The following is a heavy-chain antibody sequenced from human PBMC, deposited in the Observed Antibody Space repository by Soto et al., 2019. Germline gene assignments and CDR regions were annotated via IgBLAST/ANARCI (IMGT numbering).Heavy chain of an antibody. J-gene: IGHJ1*01. CDR2: IGYDGSNN. V-gene: IGHV3-33*01. D-gene: IGHD2-21*02. CDR1: GFTFSSYG. CDR3: ARAGCGGDCYYFQH. Sequence: GGSLRLSCAAAGFTFSSYGIHWVRQAPGRGLEWGAVIGYDGSNNYYADSVKGRFTISRDNSKNTLYLQMNSLRAEATAVYYCARAGCGGDCYYFQHWGQGTLVTVSS.